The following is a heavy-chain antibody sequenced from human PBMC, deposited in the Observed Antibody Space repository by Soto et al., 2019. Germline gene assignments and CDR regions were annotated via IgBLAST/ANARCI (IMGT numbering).Heavy chain of an antibody. CDR1: GYTFSGYD. CDR2: VSPDSGST. CDR3: ARATELRYVEWSVYRGGNYAMDV. J-gene: IGHJ6*02. V-gene: IGHV1-8*01. D-gene: IGHD3-3*01. Sequence: QVQLVQSGAEVKKPGAAVRVSCKASGYTFSGYDINWVRQATGQGLEWMGWVSPDSGSTGYAGIFQGRVTMTWDRSKTTAYMDLSSLTSEDSDVYYCARATELRYVEWSVYRGGNYAMDVWGQGNTVTVSS.